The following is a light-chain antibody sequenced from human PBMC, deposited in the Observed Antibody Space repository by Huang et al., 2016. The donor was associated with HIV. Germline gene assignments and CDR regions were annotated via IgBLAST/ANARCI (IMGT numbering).Light chain of an antibody. J-gene: IGKJ2*01. CDR2: MSS. Sequence: EIVVTQSPLSLPVTPGQPAPISCRSRQNLLHSDGHNLLNWYLQKPGQSPQLLVFMSSKRDPCVSDRFSGSGSGTDFTLDISRVEAEDVGVYYCMQGLQTPPTFGQGTKLEI. CDR1: QNLLHSDGHNL. CDR3: MQGLQTPPT. V-gene: IGKV2-28*01.